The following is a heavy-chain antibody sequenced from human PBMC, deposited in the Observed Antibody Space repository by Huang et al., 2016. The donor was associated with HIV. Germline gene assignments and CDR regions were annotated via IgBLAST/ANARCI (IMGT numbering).Heavy chain of an antibody. CDR2: LNPNSGKT. CDR3: ARLTSGWYQDY. V-gene: IGHV1-8*01. CDR1: VYIFSNYD. J-gene: IGHJ4*02. D-gene: IGHD6-19*01. Sequence: QVQLVQSGPEVKKPGASVKFSCQTSVYIFSNYDINWVRQAPGQGLQWMGWLNPNSGKTAYGQNFQGRVTLTRSTSTGAAYMVLNSLTSQDTAVYYCARLTSGWYQDYWGQGTLVTVSS.